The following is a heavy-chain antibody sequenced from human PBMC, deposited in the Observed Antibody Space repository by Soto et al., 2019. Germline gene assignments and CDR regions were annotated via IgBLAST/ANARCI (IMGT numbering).Heavy chain of an antibody. CDR2: ISYDGSNK. J-gene: IGHJ6*02. D-gene: IGHD6-13*01. CDR3: ARDQRGSSWYGGGMDV. CDR1: GFTFSSYA. Sequence: QVQLVESGGGVVQPGRSLRLSCAASGFTFSSYAMHWVRQAPGKGLEWVAVISYDGSNKYYADSVKGRFTISRDNSKNTLYLQMNSLRAEDTAVYYGARDQRGSSWYGGGMDVWGQGTTVTVSS. V-gene: IGHV3-30-3*01.